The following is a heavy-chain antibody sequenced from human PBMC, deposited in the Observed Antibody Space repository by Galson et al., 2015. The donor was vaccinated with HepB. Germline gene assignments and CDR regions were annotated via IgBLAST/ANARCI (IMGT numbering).Heavy chain of an antibody. CDR3: AREGDSYCSGARCYSNWFDP. D-gene: IGHD2-15*01. V-gene: IGHV3-66*01. CDR2: IYSGGST. J-gene: IGHJ5*02. CDR1: GFTVSSNH. Sequence: SLRLSCAASGFTVSSNHMSWVRQAPGKGLEWVSVIYSGGSTYYADSVKDRFTISRDNSNNTLYLQMDSLRAEDTALYYCAREGDSYCSGARCYSNWFDPWGQGTLVTVSS.